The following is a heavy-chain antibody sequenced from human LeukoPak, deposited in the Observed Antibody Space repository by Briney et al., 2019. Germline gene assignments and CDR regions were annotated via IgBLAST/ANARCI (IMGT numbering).Heavy chain of an antibody. J-gene: IGHJ4*02. CDR1: GGSFSSYY. CDR2: IDHGGST. CDR3: ARLKATVSIHAYFDS. D-gene: IGHD4-17*01. Sequence: TSETLSLTCTVSGGSFSSYYWTWIRQPPGKGLEWIGYIDHGGSTNYNPSLRSRVSISSDTSKIQFSLELTSVTAADTAVYYCARLKATVSIHAYFDSWGQGTLVTVSS. V-gene: IGHV4-59*01.